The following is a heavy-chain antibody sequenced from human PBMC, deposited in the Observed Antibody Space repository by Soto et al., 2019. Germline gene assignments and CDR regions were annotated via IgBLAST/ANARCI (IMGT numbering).Heavy chain of an antibody. V-gene: IGHV4-59*01. Sequence: SETLSLTCTVSGGSISSYYWSWIRQPPGKGLEWIGYIYYSGSTNYNPSLKSRVTISVDTSKNQFSLKLSSVTAADTAVYYWARGGGYYGSGSPGFDPWGQGTLVTVSS. CDR3: ARGGGYYGSGSPGFDP. J-gene: IGHJ5*02. D-gene: IGHD3-10*01. CDR2: IYYSGST. CDR1: GGSISSYY.